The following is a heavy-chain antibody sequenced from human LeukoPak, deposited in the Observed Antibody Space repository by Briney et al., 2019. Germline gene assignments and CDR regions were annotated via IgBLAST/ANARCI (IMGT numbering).Heavy chain of an antibody. CDR3: ARGVNYHGSGSYLRDWFDP. Sequence: GGSLRLSCTVSGFTVSSNSMSWVRQAPGKGLEWVSFIYSDNTHYSDSVKGRFTISRDNAKNSLFLQVNSLRAEDTAVYYCARGVNYHGSGSYLRDWFDPWGQGTLVTVSS. D-gene: IGHD3-10*01. V-gene: IGHV3-53*01. CDR1: GFTVSSNS. CDR2: IYSDNT. J-gene: IGHJ5*02.